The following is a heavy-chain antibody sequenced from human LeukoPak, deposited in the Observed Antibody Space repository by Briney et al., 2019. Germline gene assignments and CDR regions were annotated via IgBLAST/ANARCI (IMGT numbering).Heavy chain of an antibody. V-gene: IGHV3-13*01. CDR1: GFTFSSFD. CDR3: AKDSPTVVITLFDY. J-gene: IGHJ4*02. Sequence: GGSLRLSCAASGFTFSSFDMHWVRQATGKGLEWVSGINTAGETYYPGSVKGRFTISRENVKNSLYLQMNSLRAEDTAVYYCAKDSPTVVITLFDYWGQGTLVTVSS. D-gene: IGHD3-22*01. CDR2: INTAGET.